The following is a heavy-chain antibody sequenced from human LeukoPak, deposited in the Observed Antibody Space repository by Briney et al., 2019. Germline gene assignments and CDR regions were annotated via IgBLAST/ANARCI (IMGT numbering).Heavy chain of an antibody. V-gene: IGHV3-23*01. D-gene: IGHD1-26*01. CDR3: ARSGSFSPTYYFDY. CDR2: ISGSGGST. J-gene: IGHJ4*02. Sequence: PGGSLRLSCVGSGFTFSSYAMSWVRQAPGKGLEWVSGISGSGGSTYYADSVEGRFTISRDNSKNTLYLQMNSLRAEDTAVYYCARSGSFSPTYYFDYWGQGTLVTVSS. CDR1: GFTFSSYA.